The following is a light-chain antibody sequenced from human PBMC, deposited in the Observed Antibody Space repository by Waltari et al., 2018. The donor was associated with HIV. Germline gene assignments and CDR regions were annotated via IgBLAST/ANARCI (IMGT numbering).Light chain of an antibody. CDR1: TFNIGAGHD. Sequence: QSVLTQPPSVSGAPGQRVRISCTGTTFNIGAGHDVHWYQHLPGTAPKLLIFGNNNRTSGVPDRFSGSKSGSYASLAITGLQAEDEADYYCQSYDNRLRGVFGGGTKVTVL. V-gene: IGLV1-40*01. CDR3: QSYDNRLRGV. CDR2: GNN. J-gene: IGLJ3*02.